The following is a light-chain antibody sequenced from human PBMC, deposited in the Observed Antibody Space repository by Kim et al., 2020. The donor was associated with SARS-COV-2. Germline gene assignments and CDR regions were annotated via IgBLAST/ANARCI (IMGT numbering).Light chain of an antibody. Sequence: EIVLTQSPGTLSLSPGERATLSCRASQSVSGSYLAWYQQKPGQAPRLLIYGASSRATGIPDRFSGSESGTDFTLTISRLEPEDFAVYYCQQYGSSPRTFGQGTKVDIK. CDR2: GAS. CDR1: QSVSGSY. V-gene: IGKV3-20*01. CDR3: QQYGSSPRT. J-gene: IGKJ1*01.